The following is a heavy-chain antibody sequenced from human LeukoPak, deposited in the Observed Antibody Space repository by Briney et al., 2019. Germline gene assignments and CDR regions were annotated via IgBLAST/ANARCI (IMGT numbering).Heavy chain of an antibody. J-gene: IGHJ6*02. CDR2: ISGSGGST. Sequence: GGSLRLSCAASGFTFSSYAMSWVRQAPGKGLEWVSAISGSGGSTYYADSVKGRLTTSRDNSKNTLYLQMNSLRAEDTAVYYCAKDRPRRVRSSVLRSFDRPYYYGMDVWGRGTTVTVSS. CDR3: AKDRPRRVRSSVLRSFDRPYYYGMDV. CDR1: GFTFSSYA. D-gene: IGHD3-9*01. V-gene: IGHV3-23*01.